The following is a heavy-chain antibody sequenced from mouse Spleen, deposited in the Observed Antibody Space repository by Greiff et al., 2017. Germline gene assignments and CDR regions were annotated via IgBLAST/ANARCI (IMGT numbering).Heavy chain of an antibody. CDR3: ARRRYYYDGSYED. V-gene: IGHV1-69*01. CDR1: GYTFTSYW. Sequence: VQLQQPGAELVMPGASVKLSCKASGYTFTSYWMHWVKQRPGQGLEWIGEIDPSDSYTNYNQKFKGKATLTVDKSSSTAYMQLSSLTSEDSAVYYCARRRYYYDGSYEDWGQGTLVTVSA. D-gene: IGHD1-1*01. J-gene: IGHJ3*01. CDR2: IDPSDSYT.